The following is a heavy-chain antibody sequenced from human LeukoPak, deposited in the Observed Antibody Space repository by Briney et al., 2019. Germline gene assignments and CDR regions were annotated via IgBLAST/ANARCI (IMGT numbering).Heavy chain of an antibody. J-gene: IGHJ5*02. V-gene: IGHV1-2*02. D-gene: IGHD5-18*01. Sequence: ASVKVSCKASGYTFTDYYMHWVRQAPGRGLEWMGWINPNSGGTNYAQKFQGRVTMTRDTSISTAYMELSSLRSDDTAVYYCARERGYYYGYGWFDPWGQGTLVTVSS. CDR1: GYTFTDYY. CDR3: ARERGYYYGYGWFDP. CDR2: INPNSGGT.